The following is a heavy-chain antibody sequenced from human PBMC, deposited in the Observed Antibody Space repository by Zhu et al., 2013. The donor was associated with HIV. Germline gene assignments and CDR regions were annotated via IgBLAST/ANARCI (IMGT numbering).Heavy chain of an antibody. CDR2: INPGSGGT. CDR3: ARGPAVGVGGDWFDP. CDR1: GYTFSDHY. Sequence: QVQLVXPGSEMKKPGASVKVSCKTSGYTFSDHYLHWVRQTPGQGFEWLGWINPGSGGTKYSDKFRGRTFLTRDTSMTTAYLELKGLTSDDMGVYYCARGPAVGVGGDWFDPWGQGTPVIVSS. J-gene: IGHJ5*02. V-gene: IGHV1-2*02. D-gene: IGHD1-26*01.